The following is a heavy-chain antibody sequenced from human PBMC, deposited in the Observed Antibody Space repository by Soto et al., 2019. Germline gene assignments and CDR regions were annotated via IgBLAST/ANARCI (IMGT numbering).Heavy chain of an antibody. Sequence: PGGSLRLSCAASGFTFSSYWMSWVRQAPGKGLEWVANIKQDGSEKYYVDSVKGRFTISRDNAKNSLYLQMNSLRAEDTAVYYCARVGVTYPRPYYYYYMDVWGKGTTVTVSS. D-gene: IGHD2-21*01. CDR2: IKQDGSEK. CDR1: GFTFSSYW. J-gene: IGHJ6*03. CDR3: ARVGVTYPRPYYYYYMDV. V-gene: IGHV3-7*01.